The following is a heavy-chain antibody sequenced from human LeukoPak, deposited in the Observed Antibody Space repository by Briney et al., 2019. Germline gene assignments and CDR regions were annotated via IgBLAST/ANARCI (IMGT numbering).Heavy chain of an antibody. V-gene: IGHV3-7*01. D-gene: IGHD1-26*01. CDR3: ARARRVRSYPLTYYYGMDV. CDR1: GFTFSSYW. J-gene: IGHJ6*02. Sequence: PGGSLRLSCAASGFTFSSYWMSWVRQAPGKGLEWVANIKQDGSEKYYVDSVKGRFTISRDNAKNSLYLQMNSLRAEDTAVYYCARARRVRSYPLTYYYGMDVWGQGTTVTVSS. CDR2: IKQDGSEK.